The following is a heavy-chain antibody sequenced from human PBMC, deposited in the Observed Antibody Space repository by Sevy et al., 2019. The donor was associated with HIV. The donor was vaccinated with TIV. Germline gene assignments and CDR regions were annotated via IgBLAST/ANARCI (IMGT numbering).Heavy chain of an antibody. V-gene: IGHV3-30*03. CDR2: ISYDENKK. CDR1: GFTFSSYW. D-gene: IGHD6-6*01. CDR3: ARGLAALPYYYYGMDV. Sequence: LSLTCAASGFTFSSYWMSWVRQAPGKGLEWVAVISYDENKKHYSDSVKGRFTISRDNSKDTLYLQMNSLRVEDTAVYYCARGLAALPYYYYGMDVWGQGTTVTVSS. J-gene: IGHJ6*02.